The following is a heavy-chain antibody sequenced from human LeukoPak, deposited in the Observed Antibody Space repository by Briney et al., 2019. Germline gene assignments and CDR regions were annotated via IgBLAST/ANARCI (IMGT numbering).Heavy chain of an antibody. V-gene: IGHV1-18*01. CDR1: GYTFTSYS. CDR2: ISAYNGNT. J-gene: IGHJ6*03. D-gene: IGHD6-19*01. Sequence: GSVKVSCKASGYTFTSYSISWVRQAPVQGLEWMGWISAYNGNTNYAQKLQGRVTMTTDTSTSTAYMELRSLRSDDTAVYYCARVNEELSGWYSYYYYYMDVWGKGTTVTISS. CDR3: ARVNEELSGWYSYYYYYMDV.